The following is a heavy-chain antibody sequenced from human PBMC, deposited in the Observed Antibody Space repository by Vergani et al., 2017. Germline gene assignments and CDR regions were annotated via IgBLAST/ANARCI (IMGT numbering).Heavy chain of an antibody. Sequence: QVQLVQSGAEVKKPGSSVKVSCKASGGTFSSYAISWVRQAPGQGLEWMGRIIPIFGTANYAQKFQGRVTITADESTSTAYMELSSLRSEDTAVYYCARGEGGFSSGWEEKDYYGMDVWGQGTTVTVSS. J-gene: IGHJ6*02. CDR1: GGTFSSYA. CDR2: IIPIFGTA. D-gene: IGHD6-19*01. CDR3: ARGEGGFSSGWEEKDYYGMDV. V-gene: IGHV1-69*18.